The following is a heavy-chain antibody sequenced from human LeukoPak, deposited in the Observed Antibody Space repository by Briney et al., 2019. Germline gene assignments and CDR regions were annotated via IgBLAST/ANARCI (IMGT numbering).Heavy chain of an antibody. J-gene: IGHJ4*02. Sequence: GGSLRLSCAASGFTFSSFAMSWVRQAPGKGLEWVSNISGGDGSTYYADSVKGRFTISRDNSKNTLYLQMNSLRAEDTAVYYCAKDGGEFDYWGQGTLVTVSS. V-gene: IGHV3-23*01. D-gene: IGHD3-16*01. CDR1: GFTFSSFA. CDR3: AKDGGEFDY. CDR2: ISGGDGST.